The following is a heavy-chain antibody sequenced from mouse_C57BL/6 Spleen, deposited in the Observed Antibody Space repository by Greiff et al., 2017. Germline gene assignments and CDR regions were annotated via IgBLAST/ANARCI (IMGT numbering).Heavy chain of an antibody. D-gene: IGHD1-1*01. CDR1: GYTFNSYW. CDR3: ARWGTAVVVRDY. CDR2: ISPGNGST. V-gene: IGHV1-55*01. Sequence: QVQLQQPGAELVKPGASVKISCKASGYTFNSYWITWVKQRPGQGLEWLGEISPGNGSTNYNEKFKSKDTLTVATSSSTAYMQLSSRTSEDSAVYFCARWGTAVVVRDYWVQGTTLTVSS. J-gene: IGHJ2*01.